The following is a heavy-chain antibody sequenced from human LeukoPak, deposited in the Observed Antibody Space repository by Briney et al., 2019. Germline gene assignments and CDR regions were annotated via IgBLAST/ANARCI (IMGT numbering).Heavy chain of an antibody. CDR3: ARGTSFSGPIGITGTTTDY. Sequence: ASETLSLTCAVYGGSFSGYYWSWLRQPPGKGLEWIREINHSGSTNYNPSLKSRVTISVDTSKNQFSLKLSSVTAADTAVYYCARGTSFSGPIGITGTTTDYWGQGTLVTVSS. CDR2: INHSGST. V-gene: IGHV4-34*01. J-gene: IGHJ4*02. D-gene: IGHD1-20*01. CDR1: GGSFSGYY.